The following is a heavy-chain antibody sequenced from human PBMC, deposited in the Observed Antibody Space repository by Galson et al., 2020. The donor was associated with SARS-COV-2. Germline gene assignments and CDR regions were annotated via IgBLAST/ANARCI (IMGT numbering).Heavy chain of an antibody. V-gene: IGHV3-30*02. D-gene: IGHD4-17*01. CDR2: IRYDGSNK. CDR3: AKNYGDDSPFDY. Sequence: GGSLRLSCAASGFTFSSYGMHWVRQAPGKGLEWVAFIRYDGSNKYYADSVKGRFTISRDNSKNTLYLQMNSLRAEDTAVYYCAKNYGDDSPFDYWGQGTLVTVSS. J-gene: IGHJ4*02. CDR1: GFTFSSYG.